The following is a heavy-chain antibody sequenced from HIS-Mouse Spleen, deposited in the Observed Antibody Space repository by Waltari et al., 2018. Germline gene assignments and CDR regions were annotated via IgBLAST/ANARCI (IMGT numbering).Heavy chain of an antibody. D-gene: IGHD6-13*01. CDR1: GGSISSSSYY. Sequence: QLQLQESGPGLVKPSETLSLTCTVSGGSISSSSYYWGWIRQPPGKRLEWIGSIYYSGGTYYNPSLKSRVTISVDTSKNQFSRKLSSVTAADTAVYYCAREIPYSSSWYDWYFDLWGRGTLVTVSS. CDR3: AREIPYSSSWYDWYFDL. J-gene: IGHJ2*01. V-gene: IGHV4-39*07. CDR2: IYYSGGT.